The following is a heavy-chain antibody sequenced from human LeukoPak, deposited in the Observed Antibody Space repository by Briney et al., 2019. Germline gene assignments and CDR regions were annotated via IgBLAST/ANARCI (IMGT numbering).Heavy chain of an antibody. Sequence: GRSLRLSCATSGFTFSSHGMHRVRQAPAKGLERVAAIPCDGSIKYYADSVKRRFTISIDNYKNTLYLQMNSLRAEDTAVYYCAKESAEVAVAGTDYYYYGMDVWGQGGTVTVSS. CDR2: IPCDGSIK. J-gene: IGHJ6*02. CDR3: AKESAEVAVAGTDYYYYGMDV. CDR1: GFTFSSHG. V-gene: IGHV3-30*18. D-gene: IGHD6-19*01.